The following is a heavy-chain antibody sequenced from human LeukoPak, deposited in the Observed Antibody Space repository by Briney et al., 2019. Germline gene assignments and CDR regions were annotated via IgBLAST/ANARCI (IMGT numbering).Heavy chain of an antibody. Sequence: GGSFRLSCAASGFTFSNAWMSLVHQAAGRGVELVGRIKSKTDGGTTDYAAPVKGRFTISRDDSKNTLYLQMNSLKTEDTAVYYCRRGIVVVPGQTDYWGQGSLVSVCS. CDR2: IKSKTDGGTT. D-gene: IGHD2-2*01. CDR3: RRGIVVVPGQTDY. V-gene: IGHV3-15*01. CDR1: GFTFSNAW. J-gene: IGHJ4*02.